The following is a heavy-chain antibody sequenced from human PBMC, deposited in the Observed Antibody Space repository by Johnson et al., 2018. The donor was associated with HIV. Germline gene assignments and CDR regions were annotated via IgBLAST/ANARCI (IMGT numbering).Heavy chain of an antibody. J-gene: IGHJ3*02. CDR1: GFTFSSYD. CDR2: IGTAGDT. CDR3: AKVGATVITPRGEAFDI. V-gene: IGHV3-13*01. D-gene: IGHD4-23*01. Sequence: EVQLVESGGGLVQPGGSLRLSCAASGFTFSSYDMHWVRQATGKGLEWVSAIGTAGDTYYPGSVKGRFTISRENAKNTLFLQMNSLRAGDTAVYYCAKVGATVITPRGEAFDIWGQGTMVTVSS.